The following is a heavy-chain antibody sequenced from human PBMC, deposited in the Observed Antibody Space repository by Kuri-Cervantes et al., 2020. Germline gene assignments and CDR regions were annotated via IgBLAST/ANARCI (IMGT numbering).Heavy chain of an antibody. Sequence: GGSLRLSCAASGFTFSDYYMTWIRQAPGKGLEWVSYISSGGGTVYYADSVKGRITISRDNAKNSVYLQVNSLRAEDTAVYYCARGRGAAIDYWGQGTLVTVSS. CDR1: GFTFSDYY. V-gene: IGHV3-11*01. CDR2: ISSGGGTV. CDR3: ARGRGAAIDY. J-gene: IGHJ4*02. D-gene: IGHD2-15*01.